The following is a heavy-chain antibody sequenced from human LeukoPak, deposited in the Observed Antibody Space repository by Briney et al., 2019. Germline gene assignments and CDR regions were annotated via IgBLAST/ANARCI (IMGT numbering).Heavy chain of an antibody. V-gene: IGHV3-23*01. J-gene: IGHJ4*02. CDR3: AKTPDYDFWSGNFDY. CDR2: ISGSGGST. Sequence: GGSLRLPCAASGFTFSSYAMSWVRQAPGKGLEWVSAISGSGGSTYYADSVKGRFTISRDNSKNTLYLQMNSLRAEDTAVYYCAKTPDYDFWSGNFDYWGQGTLVTVSS. CDR1: GFTFSSYA. D-gene: IGHD3-3*01.